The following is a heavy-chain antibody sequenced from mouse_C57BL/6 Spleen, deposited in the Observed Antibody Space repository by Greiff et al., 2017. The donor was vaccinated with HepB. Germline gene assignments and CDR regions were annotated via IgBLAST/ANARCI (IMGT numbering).Heavy chain of an antibody. J-gene: IGHJ3*01. D-gene: IGHD2-4*01. CDR1: GFSLTSYG. CDR2: IWSGGST. V-gene: IGHV2-2*01. Sequence: QVQLKESGPGLVQPSQSLSITCTVSGFSLTSYGVHWVRQSPGKGLEWLGVIWSGGSTDYNAAFISRLSISKDNSKSQVFFKMNSLQADDTAIYYCARGDYDYDSCAYWGQGTLVTVSA. CDR3: ARGDYDYDSCAY.